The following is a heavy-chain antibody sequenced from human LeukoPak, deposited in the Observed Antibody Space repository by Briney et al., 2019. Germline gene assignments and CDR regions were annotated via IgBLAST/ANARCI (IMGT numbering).Heavy chain of an antibody. Sequence: ASVKVSCKASGYTFTGYYMHWVRQAPGQVLEWMGWINPNSGGTNYAQKFQGRVTMTRDTSISTAYMELSRLRSDDTAVYYCARGTYGSGLIDYWGQGTLVTVSS. D-gene: IGHD3-10*01. J-gene: IGHJ4*02. V-gene: IGHV1-2*02. CDR1: GYTFTGYY. CDR2: INPNSGGT. CDR3: ARGTYGSGLIDY.